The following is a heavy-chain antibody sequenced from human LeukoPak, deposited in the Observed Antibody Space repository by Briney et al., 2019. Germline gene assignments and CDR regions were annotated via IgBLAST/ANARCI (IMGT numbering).Heavy chain of an antibody. D-gene: IGHD2-2*01. CDR3: ARDPAYNYGMDV. CDR2: TYYRSIWYH. V-gene: IGHV6-1*01. CDR1: GDSVSSHSSA. J-gene: IGHJ6*02. Sequence: SQTLSLTCAISGDSVSSHSSAWNWIRQSPSRGLEWLGRTYYRSIWYHDYAVSVNSRISINPDTSKNQFSLQRTSVTPEDTAVYYCARDPAYNYGMDVWGQGTTVTVSS.